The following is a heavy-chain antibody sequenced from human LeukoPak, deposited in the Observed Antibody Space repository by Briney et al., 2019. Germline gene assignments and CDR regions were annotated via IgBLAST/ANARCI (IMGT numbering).Heavy chain of an antibody. J-gene: IGHJ4*02. CDR1: GFTFSSYA. V-gene: IGHV3-23*01. CDR2: ISGSGGST. Sequence: GGSLRLSCAASGFTFSSYAMSWVRQAPGKGLEWVSAISGSGGSTYYADSVKGRFTISRDNSKNTLYLQMNSLRAEDTAVYYCAKAGVDFWSGYQYYFDYWGQGTLVTVSS. CDR3: AKAGVDFWSGYQYYFDY. D-gene: IGHD3-3*01.